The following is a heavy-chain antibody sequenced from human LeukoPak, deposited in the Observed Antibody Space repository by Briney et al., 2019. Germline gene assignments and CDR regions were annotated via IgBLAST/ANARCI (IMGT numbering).Heavy chain of an antibody. CDR1: GGTFSSYA. D-gene: IGHD3-9*01. Sequence: SVKVSCKASGGTFSSYAISWVRQAPGQGLEWMGGIIPIFGTANYAQKFQGRVTITTDESTSTASMELSTLRSEDTAVYYCARGRFDPFDPWGQGPLVTVSS. CDR2: IIPIFGTA. CDR3: ARGRFDPFDP. J-gene: IGHJ5*02. V-gene: IGHV1-69*05.